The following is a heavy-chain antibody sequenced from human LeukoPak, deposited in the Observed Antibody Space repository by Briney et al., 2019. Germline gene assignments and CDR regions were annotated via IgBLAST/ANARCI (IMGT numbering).Heavy chain of an antibody. CDR2: INPNSGGT. V-gene: IGHV1-2*06. J-gene: IGHJ3*02. CDR1: GYTFTGYY. D-gene: IGHD2-15*01. CDR3: ARDRGYCSGGSCYSSFDI. Sequence: ASVKVSCKASGYTFTGYYMHWVRQAPGQGLEWMGRINPNSGGTNYAQKFQGRVTMNRDTYISTAYMELSRLRSDDTAVYYCARDRGYCSGGSCYSSFDIWGQGTMVTVSS.